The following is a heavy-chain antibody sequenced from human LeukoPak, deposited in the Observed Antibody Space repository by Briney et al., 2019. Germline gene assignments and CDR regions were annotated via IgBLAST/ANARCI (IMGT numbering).Heavy chain of an antibody. CDR3: ARRRRGDYGRGYFDY. CDR2: IYTSGSA. CDR1: GGSISSGSYY. V-gene: IGHV4-61*02. D-gene: IGHD4-17*01. J-gene: IGHJ4*02. Sequence: SQTLSLTCTVSGGSISSGSYYWSWIRQPAGKGLEWIGRIYTSGSANYNPSLKSRVTISVDTSKNQFSLKLSSVTAADTAVYYCARRRRGDYGRGYFDYWGQGTLVTVSP.